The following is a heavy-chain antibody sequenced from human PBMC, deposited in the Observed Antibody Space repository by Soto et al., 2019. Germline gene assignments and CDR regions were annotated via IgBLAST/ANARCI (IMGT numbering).Heavy chain of an antibody. D-gene: IGHD5-18*01. CDR3: AREVLHTYSYGYFDY. V-gene: IGHV1-3*01. CDR1: GYTFTIYA. Sequence: ASVKVSCKASGYTFTIYAMHWVRQAPGQRLEWMGWINAGNGNTKYSQKFQGRVTITRDTSASTAYMELSSLRSEDTAVYYCAREVLHTYSYGYFDYWGQGTLVTVSS. J-gene: IGHJ4*02. CDR2: INAGNGNT.